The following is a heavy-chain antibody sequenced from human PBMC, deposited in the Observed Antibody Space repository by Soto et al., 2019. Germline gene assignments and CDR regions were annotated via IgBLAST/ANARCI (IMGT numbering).Heavy chain of an antibody. Sequence: GASVKVSCKASGYTFTSYYMHWVRQAPGQRLEWMGIINASGGSTSYAQKIQGRVTTTSDTSTSTVYMELNSLRSEDTAVYYCAREAGPTRTTRTTDYGMHAWGQGTTATASS. CDR2: INASGGST. CDR1: GYTFTSYY. D-gene: IGHD1-1*01. J-gene: IGHJ6*02. CDR3: AREAGPTRTTRTTDYGMHA. V-gene: IGHV1-46*03.